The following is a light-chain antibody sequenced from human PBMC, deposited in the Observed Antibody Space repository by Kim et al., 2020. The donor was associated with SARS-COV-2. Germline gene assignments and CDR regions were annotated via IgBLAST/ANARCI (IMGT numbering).Light chain of an antibody. CDR2: GNG. V-gene: IGLV1-40*01. CDR3: QSYDSSLSGYV. CDR1: SSNIGAGYA. J-gene: IGLJ1*01. Sequence: RVTISCTGSSSNIGAGYAVHWYQQLPGTAPKLLIYGNGNRPSGVHDRFSGSKSGTSASLAITGLQAEDEADYYCQSYDSSLSGYVFGTGTKVTVL.